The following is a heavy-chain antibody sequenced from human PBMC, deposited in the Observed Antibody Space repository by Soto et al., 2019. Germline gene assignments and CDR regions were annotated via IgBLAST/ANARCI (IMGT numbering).Heavy chain of an antibody. J-gene: IGHJ6*02. D-gene: IGHD4-17*01. CDR1: GFTFSTYH. CDR2: IHSSGSRI. CDR3: ARDGSTVTTNYHYAMDV. V-gene: IGHV3-48*03. Sequence: LSCAASGFTFSTYHMNWVRQAPGKGLEWVSYIHSSGSRIYYADSVKGRFTISRDNAKNSLYLQMNSLRAEDTAVYYCARDGSTVTTNYHYAMDVWGQGTTVTVSS.